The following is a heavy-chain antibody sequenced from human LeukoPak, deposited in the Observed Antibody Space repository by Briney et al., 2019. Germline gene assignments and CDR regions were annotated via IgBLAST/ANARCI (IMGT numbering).Heavy chain of an antibody. CDR3: ARDGEAVAGNGWFDP. Sequence: PGGSLRLSCAASGFTFSSYGMHWVRQAPGKGLEWVAVIWYDGSNKYYADSVKGRFTISRDNSKNTLYLQMNSLRAEDTAVYYCARDGEAVAGNGWFDPWGQGTLVTVSS. D-gene: IGHD6-19*01. CDR1: GFTFSSYG. V-gene: IGHV3-33*01. CDR2: IWYDGSNK. J-gene: IGHJ5*02.